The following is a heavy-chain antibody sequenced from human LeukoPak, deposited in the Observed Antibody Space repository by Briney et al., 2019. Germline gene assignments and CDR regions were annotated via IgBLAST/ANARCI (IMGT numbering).Heavy chain of an antibody. D-gene: IGHD5-12*01. J-gene: IGHJ4*02. CDR1: GYSFTNYW. CDR2: IDPSDSYT. CDR3: ARQGGYDSGYFDY. Sequence: GESLRISCQASGYSFTNYWITWVRQMPGKGLEWMGRIDPSDSYTNYSPSFQGHVTISADKSISTAYLQWSSLKASDTAMYYCARQGGYDSGYFDYWGQGTLVTVSS. V-gene: IGHV5-10-1*01.